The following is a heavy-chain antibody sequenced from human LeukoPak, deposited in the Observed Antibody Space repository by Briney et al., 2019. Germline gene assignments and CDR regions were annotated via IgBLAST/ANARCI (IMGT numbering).Heavy chain of an antibody. CDR1: GFAFSSYS. Sequence: PGGSLRLSCAASGFAFSSYSMNWFRQAPGKGLEWVSSISSSSSYIYYADSVKGRFTISRDNAKNSLYLQMNSLRAEDTAVYYCASGTPMNWFDPWGQGTLVTVSS. CDR3: ASGTPMNWFDP. CDR2: ISSSSSYI. D-gene: IGHD1-1*01. J-gene: IGHJ5*02. V-gene: IGHV3-21*01.